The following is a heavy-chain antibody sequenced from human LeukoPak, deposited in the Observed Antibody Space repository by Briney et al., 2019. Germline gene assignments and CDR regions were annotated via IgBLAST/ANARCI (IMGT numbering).Heavy chain of an antibody. CDR3: ARIGNYYFDY. Sequence: GTLSLTCAVSGGSISSGNWWSWVRQPPGKGLEWIGEIYDRGSTNYNPSLKSRVTISVDKSKNQFSLKLTSVTAADTAVYYCARIGNYYFDYWGQGTLGTVSS. CDR1: GGSISSGNW. CDR2: IYDRGST. D-gene: IGHD1-1*01. J-gene: IGHJ4*02. V-gene: IGHV4-4*02.